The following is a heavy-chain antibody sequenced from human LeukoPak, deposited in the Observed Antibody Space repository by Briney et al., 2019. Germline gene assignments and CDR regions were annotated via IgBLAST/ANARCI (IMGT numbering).Heavy chain of an antibody. D-gene: IGHD3-3*01. CDR3: ARGITIFGVGYYYGMDV. J-gene: IGHJ6*02. CDR1: GGSISSYY. Sequence: SETLSLTCTVSGGSISSYYWSWIRQPPGKGLEWIGYIYYSGSTNYSPSLKSRVTISVDTSKNQFSLKLSSVTAADTAVYYCARGITIFGVGYYYGMDVWGQGTTVTVSS. CDR2: IYYSGST. V-gene: IGHV4-59*01.